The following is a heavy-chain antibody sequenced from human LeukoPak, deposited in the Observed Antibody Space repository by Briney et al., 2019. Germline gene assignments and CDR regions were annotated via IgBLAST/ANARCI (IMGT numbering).Heavy chain of an antibody. D-gene: IGHD3-3*01. J-gene: IGHJ6*03. CDR1: GGSFSGYY. CDR2: INHSGST. V-gene: IGHV4-34*01. CDR3: ARHGGDYYYMDV. Sequence: SETLSLTCAVYGGSFSGYYWSWIRQPPGKGLEWIGEINHSGSTNYNPSLKSRVTISVDPSKNQFSLKLTSVTTADTAVYYCARHGGDYYYMDVWGKGTTVTISS.